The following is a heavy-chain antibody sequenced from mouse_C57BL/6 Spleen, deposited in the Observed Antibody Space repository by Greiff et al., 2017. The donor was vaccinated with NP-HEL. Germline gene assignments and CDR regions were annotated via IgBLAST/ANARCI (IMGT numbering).Heavy chain of an antibody. CDR2: ISSGGSYT. V-gene: IGHV5-6*01. D-gene: IGHD1-1*01. Sequence: DVQLVESGGDLVKPGGSLKLSCAASGFTFSSYGMSWVRQTPDKRLEWVATISSGGSYTYYPDSVKGRFTISRDNAKNTLYLQMSSLKSEDTAMYYCARDGSSYGYFDVWGTGTTVTVSS. J-gene: IGHJ1*03. CDR1: GFTFSSYG. CDR3: ARDGSSYGYFDV.